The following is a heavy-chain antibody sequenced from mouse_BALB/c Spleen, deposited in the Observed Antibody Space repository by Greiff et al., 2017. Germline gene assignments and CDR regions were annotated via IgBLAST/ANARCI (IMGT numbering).Heavy chain of an antibody. Sequence: QLQQSGPELVKPGASVRISCKASGYTFTSYYIHWVKQRPGQGLEWIGWIYPGNVNTKYNEKFKGKATLTADKSSSTAYMQLSSLTSEDSAVYFCATELGYAMDYWGQGTSVTVSS. V-gene: IGHV1S56*01. CDR1: GYTFTSYY. D-gene: IGHD4-1*01. J-gene: IGHJ4*01. CDR3: ATELGYAMDY. CDR2: IYPGNVNT.